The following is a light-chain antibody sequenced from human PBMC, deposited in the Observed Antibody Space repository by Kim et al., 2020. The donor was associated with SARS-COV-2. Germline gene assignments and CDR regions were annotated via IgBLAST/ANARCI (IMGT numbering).Light chain of an antibody. Sequence: ASVGDRVTITCLASQSIGIYLNWYQQKPGKAPILLIYAASSLQSGVPSRFSGSGSGAEFTLTISRLQPDDFATYYCQQTHSTLVTFGQGTRLEIK. CDR2: AAS. CDR3: QQTHSTLVT. V-gene: IGKV1-39*01. J-gene: IGKJ5*01. CDR1: QSIGIY.